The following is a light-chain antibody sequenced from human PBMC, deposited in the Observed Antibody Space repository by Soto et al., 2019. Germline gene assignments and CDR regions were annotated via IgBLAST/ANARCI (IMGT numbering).Light chain of an antibody. J-gene: IGKJ4*01. Sequence: ILITLSPATLSVSPGERVTHSCRATRVVGSTLYWYRQPPGQAPRLLIYAAYLRATGVPARFSGSGSGTEFTLTSSSLQSEDFAVYYCQHYRTWPLAFGGGTKVDIK. CDR3: QHYRTWPLA. CDR1: RVVGST. V-gene: IGKV3-15*01. CDR2: AAY.